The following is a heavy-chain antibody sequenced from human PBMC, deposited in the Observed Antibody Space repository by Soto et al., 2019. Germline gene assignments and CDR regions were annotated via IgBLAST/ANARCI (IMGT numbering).Heavy chain of an antibody. D-gene: IGHD3-22*01. CDR1: GGTFTKYA. J-gene: IGHJ3*01. Sequence: QVQLVQSGAAVRKPGSSVKVSCKASGGTFTKYAITWVRQAPRQGLEWMGGIVPLPGTTNYAQKFRGRVTISANDSTSTASLELSSLRSEDTAVYYCASGVGGLGGSSGGPDYAFDVWGQGTMVIVSS. V-gene: IGHV1-69*01. CDR2: IVPLPGTT. CDR3: ASGVGGLGGSSGGPDYAFDV.